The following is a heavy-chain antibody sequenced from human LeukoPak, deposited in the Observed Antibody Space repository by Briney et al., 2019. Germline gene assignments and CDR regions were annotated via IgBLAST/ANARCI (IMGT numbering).Heavy chain of an antibody. CDR2: FDPEDGET. CDR1: GYTLTELS. D-gene: IGHD4-17*01. Sequence: ASVKVSCKVSGYTLTELSMHWVRQAPGKGLEWMGGFDPEDGETIYAKKFQGRVTMTEDTSTDTAYMELSSLRSEDTAVYYCATKGPYGDYQHFQHWGQGTLVTVSS. CDR3: ATKGPYGDYQHFQH. J-gene: IGHJ1*01. V-gene: IGHV1-24*01.